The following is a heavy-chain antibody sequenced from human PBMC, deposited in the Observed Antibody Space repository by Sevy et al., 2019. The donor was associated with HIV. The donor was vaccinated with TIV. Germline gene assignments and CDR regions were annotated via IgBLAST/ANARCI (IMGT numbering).Heavy chain of an antibody. D-gene: IGHD3-10*01. CDR2: IIPIFGTA. J-gene: IGHJ5*02. CDR3: ARGGIFTYYYGSGSLNWFDP. CDR1: GGTFSSYA. V-gene: IGHV1-69*13. Sequence: ASVKVSCKASGGTFSSYAISLVRQAPGQGLEWMGGIIPIFGTANYAQKFQGRVTITADESTSTAYMELSSLRSEDTAVYYCARGGIFTYYYGSGSLNWFDPWGQRTLVTVSS.